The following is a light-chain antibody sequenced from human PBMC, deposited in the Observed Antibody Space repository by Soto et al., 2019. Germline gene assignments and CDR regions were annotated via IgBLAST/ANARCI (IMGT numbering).Light chain of an antibody. J-gene: IGKJ4*01. CDR1: QAISDY. Sequence: DVHMTQSQSAGSASVGDRVAIFCRASQAISDYLAWFQQKPGKAPHRLIYRSSTLQTGVPSRFSGSRSGTEFTLKISSLQPEDVATYYCLQHNSFPRTFGGGTKVEIK. CDR2: RSS. V-gene: IGKV1-17*03. CDR3: LQHNSFPRT.